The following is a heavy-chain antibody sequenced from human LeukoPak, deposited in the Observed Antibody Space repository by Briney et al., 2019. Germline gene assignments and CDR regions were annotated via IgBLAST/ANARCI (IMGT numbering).Heavy chain of an antibody. V-gene: IGHV4-39*01. CDR2: IYYSGST. D-gene: IGHD5-24*01. CDR1: GGSISSSNYY. J-gene: IGHJ5*02. CDR3: ARHPVIWPQYPS. Sequence: SETLSLTCTVSGGSISSSNYYWGWIRQPPGKGLEWIGSIYYSGSTYYNPSLKSRVTISVDTSKNQFSLKLTSVTAADTAVYYCARHPVIWPQYPSWGQGTLVTVSS.